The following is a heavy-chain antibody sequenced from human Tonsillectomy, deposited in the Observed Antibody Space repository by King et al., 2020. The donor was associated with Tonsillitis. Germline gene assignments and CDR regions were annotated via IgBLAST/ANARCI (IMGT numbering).Heavy chain of an antibody. CDR2: VYYSGST. CDR3: ARDRDWGIGALDI. V-gene: IGHV4-59*01. CDR1: GGSISTY. Sequence: VQLQESGPGLVKPSETLSLTCTVSGGSISTYWSWIRQPPGKGLEWIGYVYYSGSTNYNPSLKSRGTISIDTSKNQFSLKLTSVTAADTAMYYCARDRDWGIGALDIWGQGTVGTVSS. D-gene: IGHD7-27*01. J-gene: IGHJ3*02.